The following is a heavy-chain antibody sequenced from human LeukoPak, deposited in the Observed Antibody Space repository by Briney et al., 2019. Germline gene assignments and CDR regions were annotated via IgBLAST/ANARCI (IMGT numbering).Heavy chain of an antibody. CDR2: VNHSGST. D-gene: IGHD2-15*01. CDR3: ARSRGYCSGGSCYYFDY. J-gene: IGHJ4*02. CDR1: GGSFSGYY. Sequence: SETLSLTCAVYGGSFSGYYWTWIRQPPGKGLEWIGEVNHSGSTNYNPSLKSRVTISVDTSKNQFSLKLSSVTAADTAVYYRARSRGYCSGGSCYYFDYWGQGTLVTVSS. V-gene: IGHV4-34*01.